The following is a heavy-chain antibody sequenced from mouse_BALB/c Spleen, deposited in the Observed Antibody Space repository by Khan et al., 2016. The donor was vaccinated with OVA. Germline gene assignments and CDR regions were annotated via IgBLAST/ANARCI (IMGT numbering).Heavy chain of an antibody. V-gene: IGHV1S136*01. CDR3: APVGRYYVSFVH. CDR2: IYLFNDAT. D-gene: IGHD1-1*01. J-gene: IGHJ3*01. Sequence: EVQLQQSGPEVVKPGASVKMSCKASGYTFTSYVMHWVKQKPGQGLEWIGYIYLFNDATKFNEKFNGKATLTSDKSSRTASMELSNLTSEDSAVYYCAPVGRYYVSFVHWGQGTLVTVAA. CDR1: GYTFTSYV.